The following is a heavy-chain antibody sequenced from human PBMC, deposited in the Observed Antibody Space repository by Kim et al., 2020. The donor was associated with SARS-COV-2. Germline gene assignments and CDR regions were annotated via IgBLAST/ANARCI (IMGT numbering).Heavy chain of an antibody. J-gene: IGHJ5*02. V-gene: IGHV4-39*01. CDR1: GGSISSSTYY. CDR3: ARREPIDGSAATGGWFDP. CDR2: TYYSGST. Sequence: SETPSLTCSVSGGSISSSTYYWGWIRQPPGKGLEWLATTYYSGSTYYNPSLKSRVTISVDTSKNQFSLKLNSVTAADTAVYFCARREPIDGSAATGGWFDPWGQGALVTVSS. D-gene: IGHD3-10*01.